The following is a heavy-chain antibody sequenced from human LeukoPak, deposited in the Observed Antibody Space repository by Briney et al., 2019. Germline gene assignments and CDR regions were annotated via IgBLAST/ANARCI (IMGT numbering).Heavy chain of an antibody. V-gene: IGHV4-4*02. J-gene: IGHJ4*02. CDR3: AREGLGETYFEY. D-gene: IGHD3-10*01. Sequence: PSETLSLTCAVSGGSITTRNFWSWVRQPPGKGLEWIAEMHHDGSANYNPSLKSRVSMSVDKSKNHFSLRLTSETAADTAVYYCAREGLGETYFEYWGRGILVTVSS. CDR2: MHHDGSA. CDR1: GGSITTRNF.